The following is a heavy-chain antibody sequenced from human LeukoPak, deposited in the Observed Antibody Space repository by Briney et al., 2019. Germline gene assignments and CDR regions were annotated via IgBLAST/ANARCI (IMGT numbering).Heavy chain of an antibody. V-gene: IGHV3-20*04. CDR3: ARSSCSSTSCHFDY. CDR1: GFTFDDYG. Sequence: GGSLRLSCAASGFTFDDYGMSWVRQAPGKGLEWVSGINWNGGSTGYADSVKGRFTISRDNAKNSLYLQMNSLRAEDTALYYCARSSCSSTSCHFDYWGQGTLVTVSS. CDR2: INWNGGST. D-gene: IGHD2-2*01. J-gene: IGHJ4*02.